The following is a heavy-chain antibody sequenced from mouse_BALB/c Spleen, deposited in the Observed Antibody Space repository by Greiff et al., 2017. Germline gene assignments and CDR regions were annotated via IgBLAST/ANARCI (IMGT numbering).Heavy chain of an antibody. CDR1: GFNIKDYY. J-gene: IGHJ3*01. CDR3: SAAWFAY. CDR2: IDPENGDT. Sequence: VQLQQSGAELVRSGASVKLSCTASGFNIKDYYMHWVKQRPEQGLEWIGWIDPENGDTEYAPKFQGKATMTADTSSNTAYLRLSSLTSEDTAVYYCSAAWFAYWGQGTLVTVSA. V-gene: IGHV14-4*02.